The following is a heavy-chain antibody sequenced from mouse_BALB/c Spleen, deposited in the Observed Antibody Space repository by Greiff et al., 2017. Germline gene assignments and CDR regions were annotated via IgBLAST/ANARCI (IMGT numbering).Heavy chain of an antibody. D-gene: IGHD1-1*01. J-gene: IGHJ2*01. CDR3: ARSPLLLRSYYFDY. Sequence: VQRVESGPGLVAPSQSLSITCTVSGFSLTSYGVHWVRQPPGKGLEWLGVIWAGGSTNYNSALMSRLSISKDNSKSQVFLKMNSLQTDDTAMYYCARSPLLLRSYYFDYWGQGTTLTVSS. CDR1: GFSLTSYG. V-gene: IGHV2-9*02. CDR2: IWAGGST.